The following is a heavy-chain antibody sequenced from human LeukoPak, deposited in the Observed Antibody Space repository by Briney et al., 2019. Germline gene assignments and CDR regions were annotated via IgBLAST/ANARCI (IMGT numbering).Heavy chain of an antibody. J-gene: IGHJ4*02. CDR1: GGSISSGDYY. D-gene: IGHD4-23*01. CDR2: IYYSGST. CDR3: ASGGYYFDY. V-gene: IGHV4-31*03. Sequence: SQTLSLTCTVSGGSISSGDYYWSWLRQHPGKGLEWIGYIYYSGSTHYNPSLKSRVTISVDTSKNQFSLNLNSVTAADTAVYYCASGGYYFDYWGQGTLVTVCS.